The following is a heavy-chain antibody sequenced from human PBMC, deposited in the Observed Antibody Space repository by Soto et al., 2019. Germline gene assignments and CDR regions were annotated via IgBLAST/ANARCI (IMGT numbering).Heavy chain of an antibody. CDR2: ISSNGGST. V-gene: IGHV3-64D*08. Sequence: GGSLRLSCSASGFTFSSYAMHWVRQAPGKGLEYVSAISSNGGSTYYADSVKGRFTISRDNSKNTLYLQMSSLRAEDTAVYYCVKEGGPVSVWFGESFNDYWGQGTLVTVSS. CDR3: VKEGGPVSVWFGESFNDY. J-gene: IGHJ4*02. D-gene: IGHD3-10*01. CDR1: GFTFSSYA.